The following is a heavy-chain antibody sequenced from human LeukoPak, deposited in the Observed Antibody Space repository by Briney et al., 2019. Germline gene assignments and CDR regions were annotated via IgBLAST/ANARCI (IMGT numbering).Heavy chain of an antibody. V-gene: IGHV3-15*01. CDR3: TTDQYYYDSSGYYKPAHFDY. D-gene: IGHD3-22*01. J-gene: IGHJ4*02. CDR2: IKSKTDGGTT. CDR1: GFTFSNAW. Sequence: PGGSLRLSCAASGFTFSNAWMSWVRQAPGKGLEWVGRIKSKTDGGTTDYAAPVKGRFTISRDDSKNTLYLQMNSLKTEDTAVYYCTTDQYYYDSSGYYKPAHFDYWGQGTLVTVSS.